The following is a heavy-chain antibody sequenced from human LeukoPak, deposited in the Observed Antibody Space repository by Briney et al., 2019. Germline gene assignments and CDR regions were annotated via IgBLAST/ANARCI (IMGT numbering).Heavy chain of an antibody. Sequence: PGRSLRLSCAASGFIFDDHGMHWVRQAPGKGLEWVSGISWSSGIIGYADSVKGRFTISRDNAKNSLYLQMNSLRAEDTAVYYCARVVPAAFDYWGQGTLVTVSS. V-gene: IGHV3-9*01. CDR2: ISWSSGII. D-gene: IGHD2-2*01. J-gene: IGHJ4*02. CDR3: ARVVPAAFDY. CDR1: GFIFDDHG.